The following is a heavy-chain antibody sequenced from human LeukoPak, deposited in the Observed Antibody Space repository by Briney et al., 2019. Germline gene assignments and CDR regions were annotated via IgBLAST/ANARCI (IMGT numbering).Heavy chain of an antibody. CDR1: GFTFSSYA. J-gene: IGHJ3*01. CDR3: ARDSYSGIYRLGAFDV. Sequence: GGSLRLSCAASGFTFSSYAMSWVRQAPGKGLEWVSAISGSGGSTYYADSVKGRFTISRDNSKNTLHLQMNSLRAEDTAVYYCARDSYSGIYRLGAFDVWGQGTMVTVSS. D-gene: IGHD1-26*01. V-gene: IGHV3-23*01. CDR2: ISGSGGST.